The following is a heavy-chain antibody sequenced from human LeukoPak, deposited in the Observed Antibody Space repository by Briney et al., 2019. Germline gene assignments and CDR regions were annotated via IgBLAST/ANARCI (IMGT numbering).Heavy chain of an antibody. Sequence: GASVKVSCKASGYTFTSYDINWVRQATGQGLEWMGWMNPNSGNTGYAQKFQGRVTMTRNTSISTAYMELSRLRSDDTAVYYCARDTIFGVASLDYWGQGTLVTVSS. V-gene: IGHV1-8*01. CDR1: GYTFTSYD. J-gene: IGHJ4*02. D-gene: IGHD3-3*01. CDR2: MNPNSGNT. CDR3: ARDTIFGVASLDY.